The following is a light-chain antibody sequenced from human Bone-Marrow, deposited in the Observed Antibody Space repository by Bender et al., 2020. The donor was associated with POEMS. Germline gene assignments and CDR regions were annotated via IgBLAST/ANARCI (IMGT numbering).Light chain of an antibody. CDR1: SSNIGAHA. J-gene: IGLJ3*02. V-gene: IGLV1-44*01. CDR2: SSH. Sequence: QSVLTQPPSASGTPGQRVTISCSGGSSNIGAHAVNWYQHLPGTAPKLLIYSSHRRPSEVPDRFSGSRSGTSASLAISGLQSDDEAIYHCCSYALYFTWVFGGGTKVTVL. CDR3: CSYALYFTWV.